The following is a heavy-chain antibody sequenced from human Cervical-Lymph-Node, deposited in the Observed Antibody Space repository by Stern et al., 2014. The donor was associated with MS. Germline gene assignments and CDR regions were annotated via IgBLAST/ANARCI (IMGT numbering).Heavy chain of an antibody. V-gene: IGHV3-66*01. J-gene: IGHJ5*02. CDR2: IHTVGTT. CDR3: AIEMAARRLDP. D-gene: IGHD6-6*01. CDR1: GVAVSASY. Sequence: EDQLVESGGGLVQPGESMRLSCAASGVAVSASYVNWVRQAPGKGLEWVSMIHTVGTTYYADSVRGRFIISRDRSENTVYLQMNSLTIEDTATYYCAIEMAARRLDPWGQGTLVTVSS.